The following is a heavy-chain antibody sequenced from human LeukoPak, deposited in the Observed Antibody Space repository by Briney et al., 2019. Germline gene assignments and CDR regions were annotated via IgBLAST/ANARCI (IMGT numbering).Heavy chain of an antibody. CDR1: GYTFTSYG. CDR3: ARGEQSPYAIDI. D-gene: IGHD6-13*01. CDR2: ISAYNGNT. J-gene: IGHJ3*02. V-gene: IGHV1-18*01. Sequence: ASVKVSCKASGYTFTSYGISWMRQAPGQGLEWMGWISAYNGNTNYAQKLQGRVTMTTDTSTSTAYMELSRLRSDDTAVYYCARGEQSPYAIDIWGQGTMVTVSS.